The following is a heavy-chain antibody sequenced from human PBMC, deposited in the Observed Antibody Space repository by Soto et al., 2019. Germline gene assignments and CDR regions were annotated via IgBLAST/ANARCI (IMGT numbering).Heavy chain of an antibody. Sequence: QVHLVQSGAEVKKPGSSVKVSCKASGGAFGSYSISWVRQSPGQGLEWMGGIIPFFGTKYYAQKFRGRVTSTAGGSTSTVYMALNGLRSDDTAIYYCANYSGNSWLGPWGQGPLVTVSS. CDR1: GGAFGSYS. CDR2: IIPFFGTK. CDR3: ANYSGNSWLGP. J-gene: IGHJ5*02. D-gene: IGHD6-19*01. V-gene: IGHV1-69*01.